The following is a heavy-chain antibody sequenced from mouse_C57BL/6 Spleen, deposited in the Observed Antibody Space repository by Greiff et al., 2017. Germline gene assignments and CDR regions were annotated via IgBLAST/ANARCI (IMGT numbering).Heavy chain of an antibody. CDR3: GRRSNYVGAMDY. CDR2: INPNNGGT. J-gene: IGHJ4*01. V-gene: IGHV1-26*01. CDR1: GYTFTDYY. D-gene: IGHD2-5*01. Sequence: EVQLQQSGPELVKPGASVKISCKASGYTFTDYYMNWVKQSHGKSLEWIGDINPNNGGTSYNQKFKGKATLTVDKSSSTAYMELRSLTSEDSAVYYCGRRSNYVGAMDYWGQGTSVTVSS.